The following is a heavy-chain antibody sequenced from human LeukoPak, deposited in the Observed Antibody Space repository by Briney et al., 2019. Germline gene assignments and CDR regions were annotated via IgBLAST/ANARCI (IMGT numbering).Heavy chain of an antibody. CDR2: IYYRGTT. Sequence: KPSETLSLTCTVSGGSFSDYYWSWIRQPPGKGLEWIGFIYYRGTTNYNPSLKSRVTISVDTSKKQFSLKLKSVTAADTAVYYCARHPDCGGNFDSWGQGTLVTVSS. CDR3: ARHPDCGGNFDS. D-gene: IGHD4-23*01. J-gene: IGHJ4*02. CDR1: GGSFSDYY. V-gene: IGHV4-59*08.